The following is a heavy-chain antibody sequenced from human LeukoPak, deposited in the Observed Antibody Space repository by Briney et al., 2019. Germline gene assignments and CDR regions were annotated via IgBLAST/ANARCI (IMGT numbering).Heavy chain of an antibody. CDR2: INPSGGST. Sequence: GASVKVSCKASGYTYTSYYMHWVRQAPGQGLEWMGIINPSGGSTSYALKFQGRVTMTRDTSTSTVYMELSSLRSEDTAVYYCAREDYGDHQIDYWGQGTLVTVSS. D-gene: IGHD4-17*01. J-gene: IGHJ4*02. CDR3: AREDYGDHQIDY. CDR1: GYTYTSYY. V-gene: IGHV1-46*01.